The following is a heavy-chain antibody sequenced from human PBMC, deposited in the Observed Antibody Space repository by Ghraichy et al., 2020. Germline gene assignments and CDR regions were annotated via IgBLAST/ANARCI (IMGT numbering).Heavy chain of an antibody. CDR2: IYTSVST. Sequence: SQTLSLTCTVSGGSISSYYWSWIRQPPGKGLEWIGYIYTSVSTNYNPSLKSRVTISVDTSKNQFSLKLSSVTAADTAVYYCARLVGDGYNLLSYYYGMDVWGQGTTVTVSS. CDR3: ARLVGDGYNLLSYYYGMDV. D-gene: IGHD5-24*01. CDR1: GGSISSYY. J-gene: IGHJ6*02. V-gene: IGHV4-4*09.